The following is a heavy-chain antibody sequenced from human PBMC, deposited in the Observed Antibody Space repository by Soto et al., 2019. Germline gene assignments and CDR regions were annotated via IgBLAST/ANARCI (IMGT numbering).Heavy chain of an antibody. Sequence: QRQLQESGPGLVKPSETLSLTCNVSGVSISDTSYYWGWIRQPPGKGLEWIGTIYFNGNTFYNPSLKRRLTISVDTSKNQFSLRLTSVTAADTAVYYCARQGSYWGQGTLVAVSS. V-gene: IGHV4-39*01. J-gene: IGHJ4*02. CDR2: IYFNGNT. CDR1: GVSISDTSYY. CDR3: ARQGSY.